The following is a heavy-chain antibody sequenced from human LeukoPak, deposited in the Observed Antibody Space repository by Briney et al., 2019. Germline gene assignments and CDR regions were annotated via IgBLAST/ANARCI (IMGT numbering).Heavy chain of an antibody. Sequence: SETLSLTCTVSGGSVSSGSYYWRWFRQPPGKGLEWIGYIYYTGSTNYNPSLKSRVTISLDTSKNQFSLKLSSVTAADMAVYYCARRQARPTVTWYFDLWGRGTLVTVSS. CDR3: ARRQARPTVTWYFDL. D-gene: IGHD4-17*01. J-gene: IGHJ2*01. CDR2: IYYTGST. CDR1: GGSVSSGSYY. V-gene: IGHV4-61*01.